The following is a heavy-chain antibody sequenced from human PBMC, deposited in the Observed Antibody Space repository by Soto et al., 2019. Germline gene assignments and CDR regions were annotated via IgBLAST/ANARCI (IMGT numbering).Heavy chain of an antibody. V-gene: IGHV1-58*01. CDR1: GFTFTSSS. CDR2: IVVGSGNT. D-gene: IGHD3-3*01. CDR3: AAGKRFLEWLNYYGMDV. Sequence: SVNVSCKDSGFTFTSSSVQWVRQARGQRLEWIGWIVVGSGNTTYAQKFQERVTITRDMSTSTAYMELSSLRSEDTAVYYCAAGKRFLEWLNYYGMDVWGQGTTVTVSS. J-gene: IGHJ6*02.